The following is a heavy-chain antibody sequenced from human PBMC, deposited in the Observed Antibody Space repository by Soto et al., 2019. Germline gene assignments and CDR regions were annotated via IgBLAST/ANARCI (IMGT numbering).Heavy chain of an antibody. CDR2: ISAYNGNT. V-gene: IGHV1-18*01. J-gene: IGHJ6*03. Sequence: ASVKVSCTASGYTFTSYGISCVRQAPGQGLEWMGWISAYNGNTNYAQKLQGRVTMTTDTSTSTAYMELRSLRSDDTAVYYCARSMVRGVIPYYMDVWGKGTTVTVSS. CDR3: ARSMVRGVIPYYMDV. D-gene: IGHD3-10*01. CDR1: GYTFTSYG.